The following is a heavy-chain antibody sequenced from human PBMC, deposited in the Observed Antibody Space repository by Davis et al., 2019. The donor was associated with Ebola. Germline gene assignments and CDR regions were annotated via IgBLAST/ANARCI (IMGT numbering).Heavy chain of an antibody. V-gene: IGHV3-33*05. CDR3: AKIHQLLFDY. Sequence: GGSLRLSCAASGFTFSSYGMHWVRQAPGKGLEWVAVISYDGSNKYYADSVKGRFTISRDNSKNTLYLQMNSLRAEDTAVYYCAKIHQLLFDYWGQGTLVTVSS. CDR2: ISYDGSNK. D-gene: IGHD1-26*01. CDR1: GFTFSSYG. J-gene: IGHJ4*02.